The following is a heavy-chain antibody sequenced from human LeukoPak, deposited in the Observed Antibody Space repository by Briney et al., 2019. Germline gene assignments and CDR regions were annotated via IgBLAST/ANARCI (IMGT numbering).Heavy chain of an antibody. D-gene: IGHD3-10*01. J-gene: IGHJ4*02. V-gene: IGHV1-69*04. CDR2: IIPILGIA. CDR1: GGTFSSYA. Sequence: SVKVSCKASGGTFSSYAISWVRQAPGQGLEWMGRIIPILGIANYAQKFQGRVTITADKSTSTAYMELSSLRSEDTAVYYCARRRARTSGTVYYFDYWGQGTLVTVSS. CDR3: ARRRARTSGTVYYFDY.